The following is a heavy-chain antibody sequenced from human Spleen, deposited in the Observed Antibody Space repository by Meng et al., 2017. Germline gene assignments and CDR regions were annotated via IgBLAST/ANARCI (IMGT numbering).Heavy chain of an antibody. CDR2: ISSSGSTI. J-gene: IGHJ5*02. D-gene: IGHD3-22*01. CDR3: ACHYYDSSGYYYH. V-gene: IGHV3-48*03. CDR1: GFAFSSYW. Sequence: GESLKISCAGSGFAFSSYWMIWVRQAPGKGLEWVSYISSSGSTIYYADSVKGRFTISRDNAKNSLYLQMNSLRAEDTAVYYCACHYYDSSGYYYHWGQGTLVTVSS.